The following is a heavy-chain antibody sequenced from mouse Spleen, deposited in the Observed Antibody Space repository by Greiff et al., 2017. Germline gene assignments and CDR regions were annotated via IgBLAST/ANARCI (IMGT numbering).Heavy chain of an antibody. V-gene: IGHV2-2*01. J-gene: IGHJ4*01. Sequence: QVQLKQSGPGLVQPSQSLSITCTVSGFSLTSYGVHWVRQSPGKGLEWLGVIWSGGSTDYNAAFISRLSISKDNSKSQVFFKMNSLQADDTAIYYCARSPFTTVVADYAMDYWGQGTSVTVSS. CDR1: GFSLTSYG. D-gene: IGHD1-1*01. CDR3: ARSPFTTVVADYAMDY. CDR2: IWSGGST.